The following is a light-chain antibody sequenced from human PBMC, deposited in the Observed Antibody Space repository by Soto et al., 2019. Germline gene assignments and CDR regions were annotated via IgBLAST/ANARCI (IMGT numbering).Light chain of an antibody. J-gene: IGLJ7*01. CDR1: SGSIGSNS. CDR2: EDD. V-gene: IGLV6-57*04. Sequence: NFMLTQPHSVSESPGKTVTISCTRSSGSIGSNSVQWYQQRPGSAPTTVIYEDDQRPSGVPNRFAGSIDRSSSSASLTISGLQTEDEADYYCQSYDTHTVVFGGGTQLTVL. CDR3: QSYDTHTVV.